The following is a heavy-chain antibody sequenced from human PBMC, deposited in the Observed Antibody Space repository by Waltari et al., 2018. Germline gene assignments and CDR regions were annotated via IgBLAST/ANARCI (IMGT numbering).Heavy chain of an antibody. CDR2: IYYSGST. V-gene: IGHV4-39*01. Sequence: QLQLQESGPGLVKPSETLSLTCTVSGGSISSSSYYWGWIRQPPGKGLEWIGSIYYSGSTYYNPSLKSRVTISVDTSKNQFSLKLSSVTAADTAVYYCAEGTYYYGSGSYYHPYYYYYGMDVWGQGTTVTVSS. CDR1: GGSISSSSYY. D-gene: IGHD3-10*01. CDR3: AEGTYYYGSGSYYHPYYYYYGMDV. J-gene: IGHJ6*02.